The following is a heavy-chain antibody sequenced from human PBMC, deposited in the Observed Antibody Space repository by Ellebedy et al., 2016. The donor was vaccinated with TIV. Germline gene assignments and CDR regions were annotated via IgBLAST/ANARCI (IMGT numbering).Heavy chain of an antibody. CDR1: GFTFNSYA. J-gene: IGHJ4*02. CDR2: IGGSGITT. CDR3: EKSEQYYDSQAYYYRGDSEWGYDFEY. V-gene: IGHV3-23*01. Sequence: GESLKISCVASGFTFNSYAMNWVRQAPGKGLEWVSGIGGSGITTYYADSVKGRFTISRDNSKHTLYLQMNSLRVEDTAVYYCEKSEQYYDSQAYYYRGDSEWGYDFEYWGQGTLVTVSA. D-gene: IGHD3-22*01.